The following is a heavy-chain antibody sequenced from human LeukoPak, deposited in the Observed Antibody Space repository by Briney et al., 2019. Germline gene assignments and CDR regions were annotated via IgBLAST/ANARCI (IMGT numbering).Heavy chain of an antibody. CDR2: IKPDGTTK. CDR3: ARSIPYGTTWYGRSDY. V-gene: IGHV3-7*03. J-gene: IGHJ4*02. CDR1: GFSFSSYS. D-gene: IGHD6-13*01. Sequence: GGSLRLSCAASGFSFSSYSMTWVRQAPGKGLEWVANIKPDGTTKFYVDSVKGRFTISRDNALNSLYLQMNSLRAEDTAIYYCARSIPYGTTWYGRSDYWGQGTLVTVSS.